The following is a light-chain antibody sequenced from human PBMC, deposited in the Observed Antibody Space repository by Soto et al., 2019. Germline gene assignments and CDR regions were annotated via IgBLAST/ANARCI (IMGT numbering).Light chain of an antibody. CDR1: QSVSSN. J-gene: IGKJ2*01. CDR2: GAS. Sequence: EIVMTQSPATLSMSPGERATLSCRASQSVSSNIAWYQQKPGQAPRLLIYGASTRATGIPARFSGSGSGTEFTLTISSLQSEDFAVYYCQQYNNWPPYTFGQGTKLEIK. V-gene: IGKV3-15*01. CDR3: QQYNNWPPYT.